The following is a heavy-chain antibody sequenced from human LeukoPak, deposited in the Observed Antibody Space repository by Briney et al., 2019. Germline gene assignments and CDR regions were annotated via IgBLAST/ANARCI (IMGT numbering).Heavy chain of an antibody. J-gene: IGHJ5*02. CDR2: IYYSGST. CDR1: GGSISSYY. CDR3: ARAGFLEWLPWFDP. D-gene: IGHD3-3*01. Sequence: SETLSLTRTVSGGSISSYYWSWIRQPPGKGLEWIGYIYYSGSTNYNPSLKSRVTISVDTSKNQFSLKLSSVTAADTAVYYCARAGFLEWLPWFDPWGQGTLVTVSS. V-gene: IGHV4-59*01.